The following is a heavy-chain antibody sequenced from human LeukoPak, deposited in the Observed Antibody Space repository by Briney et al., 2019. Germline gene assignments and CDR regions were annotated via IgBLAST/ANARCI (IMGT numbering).Heavy chain of an antibody. V-gene: IGHV3-30-3*01. CDR3: ARDEFELRYFGWSLSTIDY. J-gene: IGHJ4*02. Sequence: PGGSLRLSCAASGFTFSNYAMHWVRQAPGKGLEWVAVVSFDGSSKYYADSVKGRFTMSRDNSKNSVFLQLNSLRAEDTAVYYCARDEFELRYFGWSLSTIDYWGQGTLVTVSS. CDR2: VSFDGSSK. D-gene: IGHD3-9*01. CDR1: GFTFSNYA.